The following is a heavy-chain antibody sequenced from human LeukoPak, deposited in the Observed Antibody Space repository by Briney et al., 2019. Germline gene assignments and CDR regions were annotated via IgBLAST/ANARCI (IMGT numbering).Heavy chain of an antibody. V-gene: IGHV2-5*08. Sequence: TLSLTCTVSGGSISRYYWSWIRQPPGKALEWLALIYWDDDKRYSPSLKSRLTITKDTCQSQVVLTMTNMDPVDSGTYYCAHRVVGPSNFDYWGQGILVTVSS. CDR3: AHRVVGPSNFDY. CDR2: IYWDDDK. J-gene: IGHJ4*02. CDR1: GGSISRYYWS. D-gene: IGHD2-15*01.